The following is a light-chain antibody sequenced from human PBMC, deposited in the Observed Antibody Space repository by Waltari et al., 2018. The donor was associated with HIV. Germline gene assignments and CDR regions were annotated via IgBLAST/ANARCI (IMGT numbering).Light chain of an antibody. CDR3: GSYTSSSTWV. CDR1: SSDVGSYTR. J-gene: IGLJ3*02. Sequence: QSALTQPPSVSGSPGPSVTLSCTGTSSDVGSYTRVSWYQHPPGTAPKLMIYEVSNRPSGVPDRFSGSKSGNTASLTISGLQAEDEADYYCGSYTSSSTWVFGGGTKLTVL. CDR2: EVS. V-gene: IGLV2-18*02.